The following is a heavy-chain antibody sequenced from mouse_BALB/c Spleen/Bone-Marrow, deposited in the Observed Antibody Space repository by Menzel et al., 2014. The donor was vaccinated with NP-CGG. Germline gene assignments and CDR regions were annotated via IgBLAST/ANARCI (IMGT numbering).Heavy chain of an antibody. J-gene: IGHJ4*01. Sequence: VQLQQSGPELVRPGVSVTISCKGSSYTFTDYDMHWVKQSHAKSLEWIGVISTYYGNTNYNQKFKGKATMTVDKSSSTAYMELTRVASEDSYVYYCARGLLLIDYWGQGTSVTVSS. CDR3: ARGLLLIDY. D-gene: IGHD1-1*01. V-gene: IGHV1-67*01. CDR2: ISTYYGNT. CDR1: SYTFTDYD.